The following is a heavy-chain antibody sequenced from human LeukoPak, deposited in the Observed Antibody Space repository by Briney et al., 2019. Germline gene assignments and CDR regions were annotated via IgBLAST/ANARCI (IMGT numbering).Heavy chain of an antibody. J-gene: IGHJ3*02. CDR3: ASSSTSPGAFDI. Sequence: GGSLRLSCAASGFTFSSYAMSWVRQAPGKGLEWVANIKQDGSEKYYVDSVKGRFTISRDNAKNSLYLQMNSLRAEDTAVYYCASSSTSPGAFDIWGQGTMVTVSS. CDR1: GFTFSSYA. D-gene: IGHD2-2*01. V-gene: IGHV3-7*01. CDR2: IKQDGSEK.